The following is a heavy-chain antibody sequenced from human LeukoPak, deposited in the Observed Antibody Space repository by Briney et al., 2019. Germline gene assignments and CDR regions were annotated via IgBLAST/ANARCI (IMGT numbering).Heavy chain of an antibody. Sequence: GASVKVSCKVSGYTLTELSMHWVRQAPGKGLEWMGGFDPEDGETIYAQKFQGRVTMTEDTSTDTAYMELSSLRSEDTAVYYCAIGLRSGFTVTPPFDYWGQGTLVTVSS. V-gene: IGHV1-24*01. D-gene: IGHD4-11*01. CDR2: FDPEDGET. J-gene: IGHJ4*02. CDR3: AIGLRSGFTVTPPFDY. CDR1: GYTLTELS.